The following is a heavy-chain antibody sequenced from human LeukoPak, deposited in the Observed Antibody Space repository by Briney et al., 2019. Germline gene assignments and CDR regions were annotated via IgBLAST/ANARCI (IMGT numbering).Heavy chain of an antibody. CDR2: IYHGGST. J-gene: IGHJ4*02. CDR1: GGSISSSNW. Sequence: SETLSLTCAVSGGSISSSNWWSWVRQPPEKGLEWIGEIYHGGSTNYNPSLKSRVTMSVDKSKNQFSLELSSATAADTAVYYCARGEEHGSGTVHFDYWGQGILVTVSS. CDR3: ARGEEHGSGTVHFDY. D-gene: IGHD3-10*01. V-gene: IGHV4-4*02.